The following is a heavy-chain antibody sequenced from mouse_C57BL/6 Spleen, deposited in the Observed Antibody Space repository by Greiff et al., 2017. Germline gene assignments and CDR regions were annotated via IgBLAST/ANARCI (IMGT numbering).Heavy chain of an antibody. CDR2: IYPGDGDT. CDR1: GYAFSNSW. J-gene: IGHJ4*01. V-gene: IGHV1-82*01. CDR3: ANGMGMDY. D-gene: IGHD2-3*01. Sequence: QVQLQQSGPELVKPGASVKISCKASGYAFSNSWMNWVKQRPGKGLEWIGRIYPGDGDTNYNGKFKGKATLTADKSSSTAYMQLSSLTSEDSAVYFCANGMGMDYWGQGTSVTVSS.